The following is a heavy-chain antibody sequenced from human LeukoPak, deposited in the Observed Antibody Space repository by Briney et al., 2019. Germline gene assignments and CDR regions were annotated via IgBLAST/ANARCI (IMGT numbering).Heavy chain of an antibody. CDR1: GYTFTSYY. V-gene: IGHV7-4-1*02. J-gene: IGHJ5*02. Sequence: GASVKVSCKASGYTFTSYYMHWVRQAPGQGLEWMGWINTNTGNPTYAQGFTGRFVFSLDTSVSTAYLQISSLKAEDTAVYYCARVTGSGNTGDWFDPWGQGTLVTVSS. CDR3: ARVTGSGNTGDWFDP. D-gene: IGHD3-10*01. CDR2: INTNTGNP.